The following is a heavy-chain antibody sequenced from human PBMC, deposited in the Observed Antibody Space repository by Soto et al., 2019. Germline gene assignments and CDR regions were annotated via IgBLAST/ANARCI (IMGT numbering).Heavy chain of an antibody. V-gene: IGHV4-4*02. CDR1: GDSISSRNW. CDR3: ARRKIEMMDVGWFDP. D-gene: IGHD1-26*01. CDR2: IQHSGST. Sequence: QVQLQESGPGLVKPSETLSLTCAVSGDSISSRNWWSWVRQTPGKGLEYIGEIQHSGSTNYNPSRKSRVTMSVDKAKNQFSLNRNSVTAAATAIYYCARRKIEMMDVGWFDPWGQGTLVTVSS. J-gene: IGHJ5*02.